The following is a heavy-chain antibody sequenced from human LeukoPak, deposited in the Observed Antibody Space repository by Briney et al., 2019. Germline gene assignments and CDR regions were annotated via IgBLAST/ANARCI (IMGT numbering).Heavy chain of an antibody. D-gene: IGHD2-21*01. Sequence: SETLSLTCTVSGGAISSGDYYWSWLRQPPGKGLEWIGYIYYSGSTYYNPSLKSRVTISVDTSKNQFSLKLSSVTAADTAVYYCASFYQAYYFDYWGQGTLVTVSS. J-gene: IGHJ4*02. V-gene: IGHV4-30-4*01. CDR1: GGAISSGDYY. CDR3: ASFYQAYYFDY. CDR2: IYYSGST.